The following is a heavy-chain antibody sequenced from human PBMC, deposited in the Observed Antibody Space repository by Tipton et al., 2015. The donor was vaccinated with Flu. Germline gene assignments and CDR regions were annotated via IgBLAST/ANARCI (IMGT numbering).Heavy chain of an antibody. D-gene: IGHD1-26*01. Sequence: TLSLTCTVSGGSISSYYWSWIRQPPGKGLEWIGYIYYSGSTNYNPSLKSRVTISVDTSKNQFSLKLSSVTAADTAVYYCARAGRVGAHTEFGYWGQGTLVTVSS. CDR2: IYYSGST. J-gene: IGHJ4*02. CDR1: GGSISSYY. CDR3: ARAGRVGAHTEFGY. V-gene: IGHV4-59*01.